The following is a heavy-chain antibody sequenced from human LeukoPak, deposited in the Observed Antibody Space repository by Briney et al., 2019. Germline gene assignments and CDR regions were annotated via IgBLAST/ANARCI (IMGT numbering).Heavy chain of an antibody. CDR3: AKVGYYYDSSGLGY. D-gene: IGHD3-22*01. J-gene: IGHJ4*02. CDR1: GFTFRSYA. CDR2: ISGSGGST. V-gene: IGHV3-23*01. Sequence: HPGGSLRLSCAASGFTFRSYAMSWVRQAPGKGLEWVSAISGSGGSTYYADSVKGRFTISRDNSKNTLYLQMNSLRAEDTAVYYCAKVGYYYDSSGLGYWGQGTLVTVSS.